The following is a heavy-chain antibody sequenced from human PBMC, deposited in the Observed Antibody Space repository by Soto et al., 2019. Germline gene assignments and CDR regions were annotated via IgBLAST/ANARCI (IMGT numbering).Heavy chain of an antibody. V-gene: IGHV1-69*02. CDR1: GGTFSSYT. J-gene: IGHJ6*03. Sequence: QVQLVQSGAEVKKPGSSVKVSCKASGGTFSSYTISWVRQAPGQGLEWMGRIIPILGIANYAQKFQGRVTITADKSTSTAYMELSSLRSEDTAVYYWARMWGSAGYYYYYYMDVWGKGTTVTVSS. CDR3: ARMWGSAGYYYYYYMDV. CDR2: IIPILGIA. D-gene: IGHD2-21*01.